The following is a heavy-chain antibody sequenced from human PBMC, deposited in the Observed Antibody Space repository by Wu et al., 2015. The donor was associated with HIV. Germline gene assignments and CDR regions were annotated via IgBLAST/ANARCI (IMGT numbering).Heavy chain of an antibody. CDR1: GDTFSNYN. J-gene: IGHJ6*03. V-gene: IGHV1-18*01. D-gene: IGHD1-26*01. CDR2: TSAYNGNT. CDR3: AREIVDYTVDYNYMDV. Sequence: QVQLVQSGAEVKKPGSSMKVSCKASGDTFSNYNINWVRHVPGQGLEWMGWTSAYNGNTHYAQKLQGRVTMTTDTSTSTAYMELRSLRSDDTAVYYCAREIVDYTVDYNYMDVWGKGTTVTVSS.